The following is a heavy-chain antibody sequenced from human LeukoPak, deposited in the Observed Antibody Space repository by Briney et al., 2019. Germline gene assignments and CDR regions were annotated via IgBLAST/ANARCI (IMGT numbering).Heavy chain of an antibody. J-gene: IGHJ3*02. CDR3: ARMGITVVAFYI. Sequence: GASVKVSCKASGYTFTSYYMHWVRQAPGQGLEWMGIINPSGGSTSYAQKFQGRVTMTRDMSTSTVYMELSSLRSEDTAVYYCARMGITVVAFYIWGEERIVTVSS. CDR1: GYTFTSYY. CDR2: INPSGGST. V-gene: IGHV1-46*01. D-gene: IGHD6-13*01.